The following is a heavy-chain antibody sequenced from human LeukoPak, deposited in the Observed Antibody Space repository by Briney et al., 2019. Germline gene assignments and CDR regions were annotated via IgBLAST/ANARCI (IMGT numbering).Heavy chain of an antibody. CDR2: LSYSGTSS. CDR3: ARVGPNWGFKENFDF. V-gene: IGHV4-39*02. Sequence: PSETLSLTCTVSGGSISSSDNYWGWIRQPPGRTLEWIGSLSYSGTSSKYNPSFKSRAAISLDMSKNHFSLKLTSVTAADTAVYYCARVGPNWGFKENFDFWGQGTLVTVSS. D-gene: IGHD7-27*01. CDR1: GGSISSSDNY. J-gene: IGHJ4*01.